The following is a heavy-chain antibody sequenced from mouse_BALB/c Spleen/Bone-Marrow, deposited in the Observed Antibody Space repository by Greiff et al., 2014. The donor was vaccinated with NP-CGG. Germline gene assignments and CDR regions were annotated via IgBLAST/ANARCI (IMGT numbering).Heavy chain of an antibody. J-gene: IGHJ3*01. V-gene: IGHV3-1*02. CDR2: IHYSGST. D-gene: IGHD2-1*01. CDR1: GYSITSGYS. Sequence: EVKLVESGPDLVKPSQSLSLTCTVTGYSITSGYSWHWIRRFPGNKLEWMGYIHYSGSTNYNPSLKSRISITRDTSKNQFFLQLNSVTTEDTATYYCARREGNHAAWVAYWGQGTLVTVSA. CDR3: ARREGNHAAWVAY.